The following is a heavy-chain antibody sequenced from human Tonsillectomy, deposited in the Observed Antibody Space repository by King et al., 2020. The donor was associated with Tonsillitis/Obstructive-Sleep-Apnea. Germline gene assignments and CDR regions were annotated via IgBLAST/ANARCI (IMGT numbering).Heavy chain of an antibody. V-gene: IGHV5-10-1*01. CDR3: ARQDCSSNSCYEAY. J-gene: IGHJ4*02. D-gene: IGHD2-2*01. CDR1: GYSFNSYW. CDR2: IDPMDSYT. Sequence: VQLVESGAEVKKPGESLRISCKGSGYSFNSYWISWVRQMPGKGLEWMGRIDPMDSYTNYSPSFQGHVTISADKSISTAYLQWSSLKASDTAMYYCARQDCSSNSCYEAYWGQGTLVTVSS.